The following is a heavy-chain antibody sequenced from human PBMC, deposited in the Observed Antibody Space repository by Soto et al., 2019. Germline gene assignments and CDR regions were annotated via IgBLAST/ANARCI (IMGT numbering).Heavy chain of an antibody. CDR3: AKAKYSGSSYFDY. J-gene: IGHJ4*02. D-gene: IGHD1-26*01. Sequence: QVQLVESGGGVVQPGRSLRLSCATSGFTFSTYGMHWVRQAPGKGLEWVAVISSDGSNKYQADSVKGRFTISRDNSKNTLYLQMSSLRAEDTAVYYCAKAKYSGSSYFDYWGQGTLVTVSS. V-gene: IGHV3-30*18. CDR2: ISSDGSNK. CDR1: GFTFSTYG.